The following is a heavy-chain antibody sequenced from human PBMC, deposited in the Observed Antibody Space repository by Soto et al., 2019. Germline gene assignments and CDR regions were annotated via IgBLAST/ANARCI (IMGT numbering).Heavy chain of an antibody. Sequence: TSETLSLTCAVFGGSFSNYYWNWIRQSPEKGLEWIGEINHGGRTNYNPSLRSRVTISVDTSKNQFSLKLSSVTAADAAVYYCGIQGGSRRELLGRFDYWGQGALVTVSS. V-gene: IGHV4-34*01. CDR1: GGSFSNYY. CDR3: GIQGGSRRELLGRFDY. D-gene: IGHD2-15*01. CDR2: INHGGRT. J-gene: IGHJ4*02.